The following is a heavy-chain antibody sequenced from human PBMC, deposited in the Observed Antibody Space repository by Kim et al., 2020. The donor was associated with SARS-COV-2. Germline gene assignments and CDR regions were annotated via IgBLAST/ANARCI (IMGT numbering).Heavy chain of an antibody. D-gene: IGHD6-13*01. V-gene: IGHV4-4*07. CDR1: GGSISSYY. J-gene: IGHJ4*02. CDR3: ARDLPIAAAVKNGHFDY. CDR2: IYTSGST. Sequence: SETLSLTCTVSGGSISSYYWSWIRQPAGKGLEWIGRIYTSGSTNYNPSLKSRVTMSVDTSKNQFSLKLSSVTAADTAVYYCARDLPIAAAVKNGHFDYWGQGTLVTVSS.